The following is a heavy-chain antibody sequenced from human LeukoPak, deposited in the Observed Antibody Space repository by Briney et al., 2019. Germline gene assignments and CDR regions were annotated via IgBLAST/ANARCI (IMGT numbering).Heavy chain of an antibody. Sequence: GASVKVSCKSSGYTVTSYDINWVRQATGQGLAWMGWMNPNSGNTGYAQKFQGRVNMSSHNFISTAYVELGSLRSEGAAVYYCARGRVRSSSILYGFDPWGRGTLVTVSS. J-gene: IGHJ5*02. CDR1: GYTVTSYD. CDR3: ARGRVRSSSILYGFDP. D-gene: IGHD6-6*01. CDR2: MNPNSGNT. V-gene: IGHV1-8*01.